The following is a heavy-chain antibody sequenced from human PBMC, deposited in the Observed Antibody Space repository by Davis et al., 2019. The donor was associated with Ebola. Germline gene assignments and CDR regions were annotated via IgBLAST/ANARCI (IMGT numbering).Heavy chain of an antibody. Sequence: GESLKISCAASGFTFHNYAMHWVRQAPGKGLEWVSLIVGDGAVTHFADSVKGRFTISRDNAKNTLYLQMNSLRAEDTAVYYCAKERWGEYYFDYWGQGTLVTVSS. J-gene: IGHJ4*02. CDR1: GFTFHNYA. CDR3: AKERWGEYYFDY. V-gene: IGHV3-43*02. CDR2: IVGDGAVT. D-gene: IGHD4-23*01.